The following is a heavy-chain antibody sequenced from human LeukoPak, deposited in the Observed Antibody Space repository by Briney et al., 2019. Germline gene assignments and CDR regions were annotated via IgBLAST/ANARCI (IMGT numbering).Heavy chain of an antibody. CDR3: ARVGKSGSYYYLDY. Sequence: GGSLRLSCAASGFTFSTYWMYWVRQAPGKGLVWVSRINTDGRNTGYADSVKGRFTISRDNAKNTLYLQMTILTAEDTAVYYCARVGKSGSYYYLDYWGQGTLVTVSS. CDR1: GFTFSTYW. D-gene: IGHD1-26*01. CDR2: INTDGRNT. V-gene: IGHV3-74*01. J-gene: IGHJ4*02.